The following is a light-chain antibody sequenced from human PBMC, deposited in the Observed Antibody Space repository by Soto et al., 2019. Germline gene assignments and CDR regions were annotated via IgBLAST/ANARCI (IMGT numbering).Light chain of an antibody. CDR3: SSYTSSSTHVI. Sequence: QSVLTQPASVSGSPGQSVTISCTGTSTDVGSFNLVSWFQQHPGKAPRLIIYEVTKRPSGVSNRFSGSKSGNTASLTLSGLQAEDEADYYCSSYTSSSTHVIFGGGTKLTVL. CDR1: STDVGSFNL. J-gene: IGLJ2*01. CDR2: EVT. V-gene: IGLV2-14*02.